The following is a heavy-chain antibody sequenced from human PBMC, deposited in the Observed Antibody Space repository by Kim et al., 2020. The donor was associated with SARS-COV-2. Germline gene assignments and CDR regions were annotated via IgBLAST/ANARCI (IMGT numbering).Heavy chain of an antibody. CDR2: YYSGNT. Sequence: YYSGNTNYNPSLKSRVTISVDTSKNQFSLKLSSVTAADTAVYYCARGVDYWGQGTLVTVSS. J-gene: IGHJ4*02. V-gene: IGHV4-59*09. CDR3: ARGVDY.